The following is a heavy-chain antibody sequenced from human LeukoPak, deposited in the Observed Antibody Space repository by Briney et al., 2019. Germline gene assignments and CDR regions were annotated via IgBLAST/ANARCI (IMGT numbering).Heavy chain of an antibody. CDR3: ARENYDSSGYYYYFDY. D-gene: IGHD3-22*01. CDR2: INPNSGGT. CDR1: GYTFTRYY. V-gene: IGHV1-2*02. Sequence: ASVKVSCKASGYTFTRYYMHWVRQAPGQGLEWMGWINPNSGGTNYAQKFQGRVTMTRDTSISTAYMELSRLRSDDTAVYYCARENYDSSGYYYYFDYWGQGTLVTVSS. J-gene: IGHJ4*02.